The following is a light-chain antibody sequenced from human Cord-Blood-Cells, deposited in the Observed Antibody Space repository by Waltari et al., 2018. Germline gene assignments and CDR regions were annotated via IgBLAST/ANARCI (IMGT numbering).Light chain of an antibody. J-gene: IGLJ3*02. CDR2: DVS. Sequence: QSALTQPASVSGSPGQSITISCTGTSSDVGGYNYVSWYQQHPGKAPKLIIYDVSKRPSGVSNRFSGSKSGNPASLTISGLQAEDEADYYCSSYTSSSTWVFGGGTKLTVL. CDR1: SSDVGGYNY. V-gene: IGLV2-14*01. CDR3: SSYTSSSTWV.